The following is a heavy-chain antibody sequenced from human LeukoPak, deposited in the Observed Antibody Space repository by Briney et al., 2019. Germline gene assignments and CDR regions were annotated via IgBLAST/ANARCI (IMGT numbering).Heavy chain of an antibody. CDR3: AKGHHGTLDY. D-gene: IGHD5-24*01. Sequence: GGSLRLSCAASGFTFSSYGMHWVRQAPGKGLEWVAVISYDGSNKYYADSVKGRFTISRDNSKNTLYLQMNSLRAEDTAVYYRAKGHHGTLDYWGQGTLVTVSS. CDR2: ISYDGSNK. CDR1: GFTFSSYG. J-gene: IGHJ4*02. V-gene: IGHV3-30*18.